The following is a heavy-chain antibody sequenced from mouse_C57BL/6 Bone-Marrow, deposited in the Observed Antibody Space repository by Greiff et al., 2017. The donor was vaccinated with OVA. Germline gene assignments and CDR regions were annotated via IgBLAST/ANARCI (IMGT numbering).Heavy chain of an antibody. CDR2: ISSGGSYT. V-gene: IGHV5-6*01. CDR3: ARPDIDYLWFAY. J-gene: IGHJ3*01. D-gene: IGHD2-4*01. Sequence: EVQLVESGGDLVKPGGSLKLSCAASGFTFSSYGMSWVRQTPDKRLEWVATISSGGSYTYYPDSVKGRFTISRDNAKNTLYLQMSSLKSEDTAMDYCARPDIDYLWFAYWGQGTLVTVSA. CDR1: GFTFSSYG.